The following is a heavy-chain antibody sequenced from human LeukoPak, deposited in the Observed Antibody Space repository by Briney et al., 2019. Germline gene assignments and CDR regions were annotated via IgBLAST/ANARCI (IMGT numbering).Heavy chain of an antibody. CDR3: AREHYGSGSYSGYFDY. V-gene: IGHV4-30-4*01. Sequence: PSQTLSLTCTVSGGNISSGDYYWSWIRQPPGKGLEWIGYIYYSGSVYYNPSLKSRVTISVDTSKNQFSLKLSSVTAADTAMYYCAREHYGSGSYSGYFDYWGQGSLVTVSS. J-gene: IGHJ4*02. CDR1: GGNISSGDYY. D-gene: IGHD3-10*01. CDR2: IYYSGSV.